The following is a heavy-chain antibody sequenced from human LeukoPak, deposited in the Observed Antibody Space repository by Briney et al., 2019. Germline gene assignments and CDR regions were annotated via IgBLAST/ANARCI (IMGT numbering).Heavy chain of an antibody. V-gene: IGHV1-18*01. J-gene: IGHJ4*02. CDR1: GYTFTSYV. CDR2: ISTYNGNT. Sequence: ASVKVSCKASGYTFTSYVISWVRQAPAQGLEWLGWISTYNGNTNYAQEVQGRVTMTRDTSTSTVYMELSSLRSEDTAVYYCARDPGIVGATELDYWGQGTLVTVSS. CDR3: ARDPGIVGATELDY. D-gene: IGHD1-26*01.